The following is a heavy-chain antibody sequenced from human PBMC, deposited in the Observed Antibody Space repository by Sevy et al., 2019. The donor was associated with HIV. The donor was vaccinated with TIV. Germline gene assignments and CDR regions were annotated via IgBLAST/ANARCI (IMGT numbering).Heavy chain of an antibody. CDR2: FKSKIHGGTT. CDR1: GFIFGDYG. CDR3: TRGSGSQSIFDY. D-gene: IGHD1-26*01. J-gene: IGHJ4*02. Sequence: GGSLRLSCTASGFIFGDYGMSWVRQAPGKGLEWIAFFKSKIHGGTTENAASVKGRFTISRDDSKNIVYLQMSNLKTKDTAVYYCTRGSGSQSIFDYWGQGTLVTVSS. V-gene: IGHV3-49*04.